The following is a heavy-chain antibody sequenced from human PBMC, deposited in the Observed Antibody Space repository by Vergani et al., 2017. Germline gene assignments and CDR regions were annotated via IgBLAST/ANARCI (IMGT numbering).Heavy chain of an antibody. CDR3: ARRVPRPDYYYGMDV. Sequence: EVQLVQSGAEVKKPGESLKISCTGSGYSFTSYWIGWVRQMPGKGMEWMGIIYPGDSDTRYSPSFQGQVTISADKAISTAYLQWSSLKASYTAMYYWARRVPRPDYYYGMDVWGQGTTVTVSS. V-gene: IGHV5-51*01. CDR1: GYSFTSYW. J-gene: IGHJ6*02. CDR2: IYPGDSDT.